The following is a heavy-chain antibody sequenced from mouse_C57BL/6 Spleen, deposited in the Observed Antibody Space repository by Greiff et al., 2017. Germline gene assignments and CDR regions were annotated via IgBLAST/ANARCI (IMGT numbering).Heavy chain of an antibody. CDR2: IWSGGST. CDR3: ARNDGNYGFYYFDY. D-gene: IGHD2-1*01. J-gene: IGHJ2*01. CDR1: GFSLTSYG. V-gene: IGHV2-2*01. Sequence: VQLVESGPGLVQPSQSLSITCTVSGFSLTSYGVHWVRQSPGKGLEWLGVIWSGGSTDYNAAFISRLSISKDNSKSQVFFKMNSLQADDTAIYYCARNDGNYGFYYFDYWGQGTTLTVSS.